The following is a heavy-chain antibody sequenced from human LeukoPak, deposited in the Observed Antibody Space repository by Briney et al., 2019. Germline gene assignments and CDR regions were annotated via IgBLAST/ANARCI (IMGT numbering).Heavy chain of an antibody. V-gene: IGHV3-30*03. Sequence: GRSLRLSCAGSGINFRSYGMHWVRQAPGKGLEWVAVISHDGSNKHYADSVKGRFTISRDNSKSTLYLQMNSLRAEDTAVYYCAREARDHLAVADRTLDYWGQGTLVTVSS. D-gene: IGHD6-19*01. J-gene: IGHJ4*02. CDR3: AREARDHLAVADRTLDY. CDR2: ISHDGSNK. CDR1: GINFRSYG.